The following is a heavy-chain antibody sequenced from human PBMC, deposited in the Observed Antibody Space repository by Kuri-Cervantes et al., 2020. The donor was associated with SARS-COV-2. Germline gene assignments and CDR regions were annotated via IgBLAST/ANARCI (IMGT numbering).Heavy chain of an antibody. J-gene: IGHJ4*02. D-gene: IGHD5-12*01. V-gene: IGHV4-31*03. Sequence: SETLSLTCTVSGGSISSGGYCWSWIRQHPGKGLEWIGYIYYSGSTYYNPSLKSRVTISVDTSKNQFSLKLSSVTAADTAVYYCARGTVATIFDYWGQGTLVTVSS. CDR1: GGSISSGGYC. CDR2: IYYSGST. CDR3: ARGTVATIFDY.